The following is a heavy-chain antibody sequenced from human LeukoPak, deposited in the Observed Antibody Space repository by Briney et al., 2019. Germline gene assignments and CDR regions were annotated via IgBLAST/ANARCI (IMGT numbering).Heavy chain of an antibody. CDR2: INPSGGST. CDR3: ARVPRSTTPPDY. Sequence: SVRVSCKASGYTFTSYYMHWVRQAPGQGLEWMGIINPSGGSTSYAQKFQGRVTMTRDTSTSTVYMELSSLRSEDTAVYYCARVPRSTTPPDYWGQGTLVTVSS. V-gene: IGHV1-46*01. D-gene: IGHD2-2*01. CDR1: GYTFTSYY. J-gene: IGHJ4*02.